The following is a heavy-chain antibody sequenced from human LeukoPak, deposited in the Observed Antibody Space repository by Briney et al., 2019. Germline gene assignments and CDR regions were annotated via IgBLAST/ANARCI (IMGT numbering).Heavy chain of an antibody. CDR1: GFTFSSYS. Sequence: GGSLRLSCAASGFTFSSYSMNWVRQAPGKGLEWVSSISSSSSYIYYADSVKGRFTISRDNAKNSLYPQMNSLRAEDTAVYYCAKDMGGSGSYYSGRTDYFDYWGQGTLVTVSS. D-gene: IGHD3-10*01. CDR3: AKDMGGSGSYYSGRTDYFDY. V-gene: IGHV3-21*04. CDR2: ISSSSSYI. J-gene: IGHJ4*02.